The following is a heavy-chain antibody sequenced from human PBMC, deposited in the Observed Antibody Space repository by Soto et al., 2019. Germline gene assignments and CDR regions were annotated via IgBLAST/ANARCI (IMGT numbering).Heavy chain of an antibody. J-gene: IGHJ5*02. D-gene: IGHD3-10*01. V-gene: IGHV3-23*01. Sequence: GGSLTLSCAASGFTFSSYAMSWVRQAPGKGLEWVSAISGSGGSTYYADPVKGRFTISRDNSKNTLYLQMNSLRAEDTAVYYCAMTRTYYYGSGAFNWFDPWGQGTLVTVSS. CDR2: ISGSGGST. CDR1: GFTFSSYA. CDR3: AMTRTYYYGSGAFNWFDP.